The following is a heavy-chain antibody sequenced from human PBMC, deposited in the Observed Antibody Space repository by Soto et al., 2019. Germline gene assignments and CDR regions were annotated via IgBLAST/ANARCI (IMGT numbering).Heavy chain of an antibody. V-gene: IGHV4-61*01. CDR2: IYYSGST. CDR1: GGSVSSGSYY. CDR3: ARAPSYCISTSCYGYYYGMDV. D-gene: IGHD2-2*01. Sequence: QVQLQESGPGLVKPSETLSLTCTVSGGSVSSGSYYWSWIRQPPGKGLEWIGYIYYSGSTNYTPSLKSRVTISVDTSKNQFSLKLSSVTAADTAVYYCARAPSYCISTSCYGYYYGMDVWGQGTTVTVSS. J-gene: IGHJ6*02.